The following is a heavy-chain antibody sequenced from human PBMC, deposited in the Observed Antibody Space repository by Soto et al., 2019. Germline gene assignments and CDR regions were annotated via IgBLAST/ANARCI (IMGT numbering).Heavy chain of an antibody. J-gene: IGHJ3*02. CDR2: IIPMLGIR. D-gene: IGHD2-15*01. V-gene: IGHV1-69*02. CDR3: TIGRWSGEVFAI. Sequence: QVQLVQSGAEVKKPGSSVKVSCKASGGTFSTYSMLWVRQAPGQGLEWMGRIIPMLGIRNYAQRFQERVTITADKSTATAHMELSSLRSEDTALYYCTIGRWSGEVFAIWGQGTMVTVSS. CDR1: GGTFSTYS.